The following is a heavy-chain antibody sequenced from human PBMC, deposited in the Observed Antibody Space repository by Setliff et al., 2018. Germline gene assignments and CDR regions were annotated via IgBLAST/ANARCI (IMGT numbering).Heavy chain of an antibody. V-gene: IGHV3-7*01. CDR3: ARPGRSNYWDSFDY. CDR1: GFTFSSYW. J-gene: IGHJ4*02. Sequence: GSLRLSCAASGFTFSSYWMSWVRQAPGKGLEWVSNIKQDGSEKHYVDSVKGRFTISRDNAKNSLYLQMNSLRADDTAVYYCARPGRSNYWDSFDYWGQGTLVTVSS. D-gene: IGHD3-10*01. CDR2: IKQDGSEK.